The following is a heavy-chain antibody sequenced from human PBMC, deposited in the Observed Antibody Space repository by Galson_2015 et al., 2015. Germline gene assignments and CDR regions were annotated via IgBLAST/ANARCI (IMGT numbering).Heavy chain of an antibody. CDR3: ARGVYDFWSGYYRGVGLIDY. CDR1: GFTFSSYD. J-gene: IGHJ4*02. V-gene: IGHV3-48*03. Sequence: SLRLSCAASGFTFSSYDMNWVRQAPGKGLEWVSYISSSGSTIYYADSVKGRFTISRDNAKNSLYLQMNSLRAEDTAVYYCARGVYDFWSGYYRGVGLIDYWGQGTLVTVSS. D-gene: IGHD3-3*01. CDR2: ISSSGSTI.